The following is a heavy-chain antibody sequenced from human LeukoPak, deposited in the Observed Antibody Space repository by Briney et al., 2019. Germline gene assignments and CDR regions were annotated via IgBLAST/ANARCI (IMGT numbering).Heavy chain of an antibody. CDR1: GFTFSSYG. CDR2: ISGSGGST. J-gene: IGHJ6*03. V-gene: IGHV3-23*01. CDR3: AKRILTGYLSYYYYYMDV. D-gene: IGHD3-9*01. Sequence: GGSLRLSCAASGFTFSSYGMHWVRQAPGKGLEWVSAISGSGGSTYYADSVKGRFTISRDNSKNTLYLQMNSLRAEDTAVYYCAKRILTGYLSYYYYYMDVWGKGTTVTISS.